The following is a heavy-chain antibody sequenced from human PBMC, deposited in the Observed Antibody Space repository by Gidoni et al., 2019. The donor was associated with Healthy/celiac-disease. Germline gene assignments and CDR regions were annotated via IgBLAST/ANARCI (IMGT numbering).Heavy chain of an antibody. Sequence: QVQLVESGGGVVQPGRSLRLSCAACGFTCSSCGMHWVRQAPGKRLEWVAVISYDGSNKYYADSVKGRFTISRDNSKNTLYRQMNSLRAEDTAVYYCAKGDFWSVYHDAFDIWGQGTMVPVSS. V-gene: IGHV3-30*18. CDR3: AKGDFWSVYHDAFDI. J-gene: IGHJ3*02. D-gene: IGHD3-3*01. CDR1: GFTCSSCG. CDR2: ISYDGSNK.